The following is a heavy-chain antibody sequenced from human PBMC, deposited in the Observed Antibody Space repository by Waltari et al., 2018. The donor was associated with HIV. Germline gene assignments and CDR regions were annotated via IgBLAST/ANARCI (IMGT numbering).Heavy chain of an antibody. D-gene: IGHD3-10*01. CDR2: IRQDGRQT. CDR3: ARGDYVSGSFHDAFDI. V-gene: IGHV3-7*03. Sequence: EVQLVESGGGLVQPGGSLRLSCAASGFTFDNYWMSWVRQAPGKGLQWVANIRQDGRQTYSVDSVKGRFTISRDNAKNSLYLQMNSLRAEDTAVYYCARGDYVSGSFHDAFDIWGHGTMVLVSS. CDR1: GFTFDNYW. J-gene: IGHJ3*02.